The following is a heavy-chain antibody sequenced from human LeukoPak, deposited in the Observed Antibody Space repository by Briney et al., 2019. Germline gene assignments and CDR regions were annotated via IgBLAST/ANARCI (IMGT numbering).Heavy chain of an antibody. CDR3: ARLILDAFDI. CDR1: GFTFTSYG. Sequence: GGSLRLSCVVSGFTFTSYGVHWVRQAPGKGLEWVSSISSSSSYIYYADSVKGRFTISRDNAKNSLYLQMNSLRAEDTAVYYCARLILDAFDIWGQGTMVTVSS. J-gene: IGHJ3*02. CDR2: ISSSSSYI. V-gene: IGHV3-21*01.